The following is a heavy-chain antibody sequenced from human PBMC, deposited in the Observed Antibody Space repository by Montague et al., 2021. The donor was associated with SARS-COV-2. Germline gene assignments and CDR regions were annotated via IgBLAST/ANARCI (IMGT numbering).Heavy chain of an antibody. J-gene: IGHJ5*02. CDR2: IYNSDNT. Sequence: SETLSLTRTVSGGSISTTNYYWAWIRQPPGKGLEWVGSIYNSDNTYYNPSLESRLTMSVDTSKNQFSLKLRSVTAADAAVYHCARAWRYGDYSGVHFAPWGQGTLVTVSS. CDR3: ARAWRYGDYSGVHFAP. CDR1: GGSISTTNYY. V-gene: IGHV4-39*07. D-gene: IGHD4-17*01.